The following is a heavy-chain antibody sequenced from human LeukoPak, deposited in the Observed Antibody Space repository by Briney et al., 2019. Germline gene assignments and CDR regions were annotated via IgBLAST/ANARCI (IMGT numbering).Heavy chain of an antibody. CDR1: GFTFSSYS. V-gene: IGHV3-21*01. Sequence: GRSLRLSCAASGFTFSSYSMNWVRQAPGKGLEWVSSISSSSSYIYYADSVKGRFTISRDNAKNSLYLQMNSLRAEDTAVYYCASLVSERGYYYYYMDVWGKGTTVTVSS. J-gene: IGHJ6*03. D-gene: IGHD1-1*01. CDR2: ISSSSSYI. CDR3: ASLVSERGYYYYYMDV.